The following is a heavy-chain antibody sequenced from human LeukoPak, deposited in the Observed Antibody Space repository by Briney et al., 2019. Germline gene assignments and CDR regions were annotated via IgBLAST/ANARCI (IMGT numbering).Heavy chain of an antibody. D-gene: IGHD3-22*01. CDR3: ARGPRRTYYCDSADLYYFDY. J-gene: IGHJ4*02. CDR2: IYPGDSDT. CDR1: GYSFTSYW. V-gene: IGHV5-51*01. Sequence: GESLKISCKGSGYSFTSYWTGWVRQMPGKGLEWMGIIYPGDSDTRYSPSFQGQVTISADKSISTAYLQWSSLKASDTAMYYCARGPRRTYYCDSADLYYFDYWGQGTLVTVSS.